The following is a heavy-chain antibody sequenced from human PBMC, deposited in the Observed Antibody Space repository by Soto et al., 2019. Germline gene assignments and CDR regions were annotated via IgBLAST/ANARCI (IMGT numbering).Heavy chain of an antibody. V-gene: IGHV3-23*01. J-gene: IGHJ2*01. CDR2: ISGSGGST. D-gene: IGHD2-21*02. CDR3: AKVRFDRADGGDPASPNWYFDL. CDR1: GFTFSSYA. Sequence: GGSLRLSCAASGFTFSSYAMSWVRQAPGKGLEWVSAISGSGGSTYYADSVKGRFTISRDNSKNTLYLQMNSLRAEDTAVYYCAKVRFDRADGGDPASPNWYFDLWGRGTLVTVSS.